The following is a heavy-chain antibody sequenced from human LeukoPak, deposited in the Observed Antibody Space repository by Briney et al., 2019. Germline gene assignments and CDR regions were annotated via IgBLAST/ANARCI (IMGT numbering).Heavy chain of an antibody. CDR1: GFTFDDYG. Sequence: GGSLRLSCAASGFTFDDYGMSWVRQVPGKGLEWVAGINWNGGSKGYPDSVKGRFTISRDNAENFLYLQMNSLRAEDTALYHCARTNDDSSGYLIDYWGQGTLVTVSS. D-gene: IGHD3-22*01. V-gene: IGHV3-20*01. J-gene: IGHJ4*02. CDR2: INWNGGSK. CDR3: ARTNDDSSGYLIDY.